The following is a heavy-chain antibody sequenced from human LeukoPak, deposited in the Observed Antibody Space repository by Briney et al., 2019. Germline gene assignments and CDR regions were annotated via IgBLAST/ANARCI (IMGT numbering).Heavy chain of an antibody. CDR1: GGSFSGYY. J-gene: IGHJ4*02. V-gene: IGHV4-34*01. Sequence: SETLSLTCAVYGGSFSGYYWSWIRQPPGRGLEWIGEINHSGSTNYNPSLKSRVTISVDTSKNQFSLKLSSVTAADTAVYYCARDNYSWGQGTLVTVSS. CDR2: INHSGST. CDR3: ARDNYS. D-gene: IGHD1-1*01.